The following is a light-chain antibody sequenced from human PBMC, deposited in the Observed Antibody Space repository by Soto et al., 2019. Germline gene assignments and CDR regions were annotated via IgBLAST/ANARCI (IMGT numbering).Light chain of an antibody. Sequence: QSVLTQPPSVSGAPGQRVTISCTGSNSNIGTGYDVHWYQVLPGTAPKLLLSAIDNRPSGVPGRFSASRSGTAASLAIAVLQAEDEADYYCQSYDSSLVLFGGGTKLTVL. CDR2: AID. J-gene: IGLJ2*01. V-gene: IGLV1-40*01. CDR1: NSNIGTGYD. CDR3: QSYDSSLVL.